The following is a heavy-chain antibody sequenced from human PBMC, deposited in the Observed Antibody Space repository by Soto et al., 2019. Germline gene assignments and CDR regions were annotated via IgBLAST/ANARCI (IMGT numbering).Heavy chain of an antibody. V-gene: IGHV1-69*02. CDR1: GGTFNTHT. D-gene: IGHD3-10*01. CDR2: IIPMLGMP. Sequence: QVHLVQFGAEVREPGSSVKVSCTASGGTFNTHTISWVRQAPGLGLEWMGRIIPMLGMPNSPQKFQGRVSITADKSTSTVYMALTRLTSDDTAVYYCATSYGSGSSHFDSWGQGTLVTVSS. CDR3: ATSYGSGSSHFDS. J-gene: IGHJ4*02.